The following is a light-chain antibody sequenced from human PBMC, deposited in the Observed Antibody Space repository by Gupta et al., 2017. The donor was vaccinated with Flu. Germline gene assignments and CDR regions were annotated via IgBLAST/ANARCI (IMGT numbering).Light chain of an antibody. Sequence: GERATLSCRASQSISSNLDWYQQKPGQAPRRLIFGASTRATGIPARFSGSGSGTEFTLTISSLQSEDFAVYYCKQYHNWPQTFGQGTKLEIK. J-gene: IGKJ2*01. CDR2: GAS. CDR1: QSISSN. V-gene: IGKV3-15*01. CDR3: KQYHNWPQT.